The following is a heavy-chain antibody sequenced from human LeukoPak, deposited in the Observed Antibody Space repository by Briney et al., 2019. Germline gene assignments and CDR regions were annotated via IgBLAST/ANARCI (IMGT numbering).Heavy chain of an antibody. Sequence: GGSLRLSCAASGFTFSSYEMNWVRQAPGKGLEWVSYISSSGSTIYYADSVEGRFTVSRDNAKNSLYLQMNSLRAEDTAVYYCARRSPFGNSGGFDYWGQGTLVTVSS. CDR3: ARRSPFGNSGGFDY. J-gene: IGHJ4*02. CDR2: ISSSGSTI. CDR1: GFTFSSYE. D-gene: IGHD4-23*01. V-gene: IGHV3-48*03.